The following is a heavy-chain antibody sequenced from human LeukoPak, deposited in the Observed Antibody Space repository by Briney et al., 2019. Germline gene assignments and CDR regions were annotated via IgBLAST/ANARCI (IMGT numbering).Heavy chain of an antibody. Sequence: PSETLSLTCTVSGGSFSDSSYYWGWIRQPPGKGLEWIGSIYHSGSTDYNPSLKSRVTISVDTSKNQFSLKLSSVTAADTAVYYCARDWYVVSGYARRGGLFDYWGQGTLVTVSS. J-gene: IGHJ4*02. CDR1: GGSFSDSSYY. CDR3: ARDWYVVSGYARRGGLFDY. D-gene: IGHD5-12*01. V-gene: IGHV4-39*07. CDR2: IYHSGST.